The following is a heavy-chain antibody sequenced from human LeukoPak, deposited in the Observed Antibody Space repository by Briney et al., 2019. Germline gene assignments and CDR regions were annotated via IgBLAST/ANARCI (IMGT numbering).Heavy chain of an antibody. CDR1: GFTVSSTY. CDR2: ISGSSTYI. V-gene: IGHV3-21*01. Sequence: GGSLRFSCAASGFTVSSTYMNWVRQAPGKGLEWVSSISGSSTYIYYADSVQGRFTISRDNAKNSLYLQMNSLRAEDTAVYYCARDLSRGADYWGQGTLVIVSS. CDR3: ARDLSRGADY. D-gene: IGHD4/OR15-4a*01. J-gene: IGHJ4*02.